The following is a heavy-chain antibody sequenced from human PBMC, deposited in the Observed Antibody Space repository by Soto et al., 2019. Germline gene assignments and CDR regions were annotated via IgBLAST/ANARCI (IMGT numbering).Heavy chain of an antibody. CDR2: INPNSGGT. V-gene: IGHV1-2*04. CDR3: ARDHHGDYSSDY. CDR1: GYTFTGYY. J-gene: IGHJ4*02. Sequence: ASVKVSCKASGYTFTGYYIHWVRQAPGQGLEWMGWINPNSGGTNYAQKFQGWVTMTRDTSISTTYMELSRLRSDDTAVYYCARDHHGDYSSDYWGQGTLVTVSS. D-gene: IGHD2-21*02.